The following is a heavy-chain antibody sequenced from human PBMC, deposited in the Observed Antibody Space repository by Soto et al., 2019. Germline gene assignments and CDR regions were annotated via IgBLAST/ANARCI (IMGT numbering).Heavy chain of an antibody. Sequence: EVQLVESGGGLVKPGGSLRLSCAASGFTFSSYTMNWVRQAPDKGLEWVSSISCGSNYIYYADSVKGRFTISRDNAKNSLYLQMNSLRAEDTAVYYCARGYGSADYWGQGSLVTVSS. D-gene: IGHD5-18*01. V-gene: IGHV3-21*01. CDR2: ISCGSNYI. CDR3: ARGYGSADY. J-gene: IGHJ4*02. CDR1: GFTFSSYT.